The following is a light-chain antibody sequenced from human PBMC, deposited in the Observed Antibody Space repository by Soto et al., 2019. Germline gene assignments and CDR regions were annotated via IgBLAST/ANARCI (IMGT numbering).Light chain of an antibody. V-gene: IGKV1-39*01. CDR3: QQSFETPLA. CDR2: AAS. CDR1: QSISSY. J-gene: IGKJ5*01. Sequence: DIQMAQSPSSLSASVGDRVTITCRASQSISSYVNWYQQKPGKAPRLLISAASTLQSGVPSRFSGGGSGKDFTLTISSMQPEDFATYYCQQSFETPLAFGQGTRLEIE.